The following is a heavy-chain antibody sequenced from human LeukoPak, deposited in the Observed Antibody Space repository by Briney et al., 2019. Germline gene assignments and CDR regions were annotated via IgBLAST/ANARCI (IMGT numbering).Heavy chain of an antibody. D-gene: IGHD2-2*01. Sequence: GGSLRLSCAASGFTFSSYAMSWVRQAPGKGLEWVSAISGSGGSTYYADSVKGRFTISRDNSKNTLYLQMNSLRAEDTAVYYCAKIARRWVVVVPAAMTGRWYFDYWGQGTLVTVSS. V-gene: IGHV3-23*01. CDR1: GFTFSSYA. J-gene: IGHJ4*02. CDR2: ISGSGGST. CDR3: AKIARRWVVVVPAAMTGRWYFDY.